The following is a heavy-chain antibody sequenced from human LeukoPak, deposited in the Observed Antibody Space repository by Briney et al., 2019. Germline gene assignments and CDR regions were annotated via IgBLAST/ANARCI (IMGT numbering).Heavy chain of an antibody. CDR2: IIPIFGTA. V-gene: IGHV1-69*13. CDR3: ARVESPGATRSHSSSWYYYYYGMDV. D-gene: IGHD6-13*01. J-gene: IGHJ6*02. Sequence: SVKVSCKAFGGTFISYAISWVRQAPGQGLEWMGGIIPIFGTANYAQKFQGRVTITADESTSTAYMELSSLRSEDTAVYYCARVESPGATRSHSSSWYYYYYGMDVWGQGTTVTVSS. CDR1: GGTFISYA.